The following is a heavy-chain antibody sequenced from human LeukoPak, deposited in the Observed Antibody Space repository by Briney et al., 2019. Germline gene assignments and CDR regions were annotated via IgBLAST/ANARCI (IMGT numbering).Heavy chain of an antibody. CDR1: GFTFSSYW. V-gene: IGHV1-24*01. J-gene: IGHJ4*02. D-gene: IGHD3-16*02. CDR2: FDPEDGET. Sequence: PGGSLRLSCAASGFTFSSYWMSWVRQAPGKGLEWMGGFDPEDGETIYAQTFQGRVTMTEDTSTDTAYMELSSLRSEDTAVYYCATGYDYIWGSYRYPPAPPFDYWGQGTLVAVSS. CDR3: ATGYDYIWGSYRYPPAPPFDY.